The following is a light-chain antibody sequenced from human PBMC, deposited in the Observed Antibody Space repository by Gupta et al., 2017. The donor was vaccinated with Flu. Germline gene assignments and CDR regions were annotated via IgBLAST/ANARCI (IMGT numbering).Light chain of an antibody. Sequence: QSALTQPASVSGSPGQSITISCTGTSSDVGDYNYVSWYQQHPGKAPKLMIYEVTNRPSGVSNRFSGSKSGNTASLIISGLQAEDEADYYCSLYTSSYTLLFGGGTKLTVL. J-gene: IGLJ2*01. CDR1: SSDVGDYNY. CDR2: EVT. CDR3: SLYTSSYTLL. V-gene: IGLV2-14*01.